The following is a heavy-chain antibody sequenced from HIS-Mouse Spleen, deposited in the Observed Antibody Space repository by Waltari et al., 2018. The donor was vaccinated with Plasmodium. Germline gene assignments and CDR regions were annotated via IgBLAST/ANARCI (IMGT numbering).Heavy chain of an antibody. D-gene: IGHD6-13*01. Sequence: EVQLVESGGGLVQPGGSLRLSCAASGFTFSSYWMSWVRQAPGNGREWVANIKQEGSEKYYVDAVKGRFTISRDNAKNSLYLQMNSLRAEDTAVYYCASSWYWYFDLWGRGTLVTVSS. CDR3: ASSWYWYFDL. V-gene: IGHV3-7*01. CDR2: IKQEGSEK. J-gene: IGHJ2*01. CDR1: GFTFSSYW.